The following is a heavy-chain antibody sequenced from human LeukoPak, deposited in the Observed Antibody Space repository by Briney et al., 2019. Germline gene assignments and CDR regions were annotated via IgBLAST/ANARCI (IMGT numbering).Heavy chain of an antibody. D-gene: IGHD5-18*01. CDR2: IYYSGCT. J-gene: IGHJ4*02. V-gene: IGHV4-39*01. CDR3: ARRDTAMAPLDY. CDR1: GGSISSSSYY. Sequence: NPSETLSLTCTVSGGSISSSSYYWPRIRKPPGKGLEWVGSIYYSGCTYYNPSLKSRVTISVDTSKNQFSLKLSSVTAADTAVYYGARRDTAMAPLDYWGQGTLVTVSS.